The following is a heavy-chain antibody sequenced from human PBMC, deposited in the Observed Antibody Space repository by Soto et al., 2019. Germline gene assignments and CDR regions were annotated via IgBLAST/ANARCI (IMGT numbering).Heavy chain of an antibody. CDR2: IYPGDSET. Sequence: EVLLVQSGAEVQKPGESLRISCKGSGYTFSNHWIGWVRQLPGKVLEWMGIIYPGDSETRYSPSLQGHITISVDKSIKTAYLQWRSLKASDTAIYYCARHGRSRSSDYVTKGYFDLWGRGTLVTVSS. D-gene: IGHD5-12*01. CDR1: GYTFSNHW. CDR3: ARHGRSRSSDYVTKGYFDL. J-gene: IGHJ2*01. V-gene: IGHV5-51*01.